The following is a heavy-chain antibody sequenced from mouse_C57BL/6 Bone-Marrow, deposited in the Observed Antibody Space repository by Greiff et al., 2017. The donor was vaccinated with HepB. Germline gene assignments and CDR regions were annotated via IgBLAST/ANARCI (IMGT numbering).Heavy chain of an antibody. D-gene: IGHD1-1*01. CDR2: IYPGDGDT. CDR3: VYYYGSSYDAMDY. J-gene: IGHJ4*01. CDR1: GYAFSSSW. V-gene: IGHV1-82*01. Sequence: LQQSGPELVKPGASVKISCKASGYAFSSSWMNWVKQRPGKGLEWIGRIYPGDGDTNYNGKFKGKATLTADKSSSTAYMQLSSLTSEDSAVYFCVYYYGSSYDAMDYWGQGTSVTVSS.